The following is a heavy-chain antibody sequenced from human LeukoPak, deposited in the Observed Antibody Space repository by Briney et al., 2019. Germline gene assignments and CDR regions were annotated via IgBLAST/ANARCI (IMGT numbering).Heavy chain of an antibody. J-gene: IGHJ5*02. D-gene: IGHD2-2*01. CDR3: ASDLTYQLLSTWFDP. Sequence: ASVKVSCKASGYTFTSYGISWVRQAPGQGLEWMGWISAYNGNTNYAQKLQGRVTMTTDTSTSTAYMELRSLRSDDTAVYYCASDLTYQLLSTWFDPWGQGTLVTVSS. CDR1: GYTFTSYG. CDR2: ISAYNGNT. V-gene: IGHV1-18*01.